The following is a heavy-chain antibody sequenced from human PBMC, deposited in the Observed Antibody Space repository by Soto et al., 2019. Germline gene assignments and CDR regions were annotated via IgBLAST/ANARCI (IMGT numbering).Heavy chain of an antibody. V-gene: IGHV1-46*03. CDR2: INPSDRTT. Sequence: ASVKVSCKASGGTFSSYTISWVRQAPGQGLEWMGIINPSDRTTSYAHKFQGRVTMTRDTSTSTVYMELSSLTSEDTAMYYCGTSLTRCQLRSFDWPNDEWGQGTQVTVSS. CDR1: GGTFSSYT. J-gene: IGHJ4*02. CDR3: GTSLTRCQLRSFDWPNDE. D-gene: IGHD3-9*01.